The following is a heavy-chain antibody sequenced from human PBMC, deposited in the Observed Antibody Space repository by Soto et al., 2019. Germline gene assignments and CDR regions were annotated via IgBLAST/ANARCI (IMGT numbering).Heavy chain of an antibody. CDR2: ISYDGNKK. D-gene: IGHD2-2*01. CDR1: GFTFNNYG. J-gene: IGHJ6*03. V-gene: IGHV3-30*18. CDR3: AKDSTREYYYYMDV. Sequence: GGSLRLSCAASGFTFNNYGIHWVRQAPGKGLEWVSFISYDGNKKYYADSVKGRFTISRDNSKNTLFLQMNSLRLEDTAVYFCAKDSTREYYYYMDVWGKGTTVTV.